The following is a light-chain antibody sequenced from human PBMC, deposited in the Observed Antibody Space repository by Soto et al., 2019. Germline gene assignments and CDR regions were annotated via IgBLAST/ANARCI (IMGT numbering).Light chain of an antibody. CDR1: QSVGSS. J-gene: IGKJ2*01. CDR3: QQYYNWPPYT. Sequence: IVMTQSPTTLSVSPGERATLSCRVSQSVGSSLAWYQHKPGQAPRLLIHGASTRATGIPARFSGSGSGTEFTLTISSLQSEDFALYYCQQYYNWPPYTFGQGTKLEIK. V-gene: IGKV3-15*01. CDR2: GAS.